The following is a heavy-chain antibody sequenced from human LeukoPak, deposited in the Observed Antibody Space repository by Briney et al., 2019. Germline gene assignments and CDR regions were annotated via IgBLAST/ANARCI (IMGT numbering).Heavy chain of an antibody. J-gene: IGHJ4*02. CDR3: ATGGSLAAAGVY. Sequence: KPSETLSLACPVAGGSVSSGHNYCSWIRQPPGKGLEWIGYIYNSESTNYNPSLKSRVTISVDTSKNHLSLKLSSVTAADTAVYYCATGGSLAAAGVYWRQGTLVTVSS. CDR2: IYNSEST. CDR1: GGSVSSGHNY. D-gene: IGHD6-13*01. V-gene: IGHV4-61*03.